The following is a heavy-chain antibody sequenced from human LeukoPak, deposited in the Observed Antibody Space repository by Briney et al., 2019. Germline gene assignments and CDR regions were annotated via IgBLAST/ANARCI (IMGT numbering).Heavy chain of an antibody. Sequence: PGGSLRLSRAAAGSTFDDSAMHCARQAPGKCLERVSGISWNSGTIVYADSVKGRFTISRDNAKNSLYLQMNSLRAEDMALYYCAKDVGTNVEYYFDYWGQGTLVTVSS. CDR2: ISWNSGTI. D-gene: IGHD2-2*01. CDR1: GSTFDDSA. V-gene: IGHV3-9*03. J-gene: IGHJ4*02. CDR3: AKDVGTNVEYYFDY.